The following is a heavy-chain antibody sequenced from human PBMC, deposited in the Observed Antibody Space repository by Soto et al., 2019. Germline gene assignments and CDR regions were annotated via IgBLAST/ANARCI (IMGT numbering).Heavy chain of an antibody. CDR1: GYKFPNYW. CDR2: IYPGDSDI. V-gene: IGHV5-51*01. D-gene: IGHD1-20*01. J-gene: IGHJ6*02. Sequence: PGESLKISCKTSGYKFPNYWIGWVRQMPGKGLEWMGIIYPGDSDIRYGPSFQGQVTISADKSISTAYLQWSSLKASDTAIYYCARHYATEITVHGMDVWGQGTTVTVS. CDR3: ARHYATEITVHGMDV.